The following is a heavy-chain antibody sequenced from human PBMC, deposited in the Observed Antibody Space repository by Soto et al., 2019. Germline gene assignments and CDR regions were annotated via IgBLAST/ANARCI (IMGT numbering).Heavy chain of an antibody. D-gene: IGHD3-22*01. J-gene: IGHJ4*02. CDR2: ISYDGSNQ. CDR1: GFIFRNYA. V-gene: IGHV3-30-3*01. Sequence: QVQLVESGGGVVQPGRSLRLSCAASGFIFRNYAMHWVRQVRQAPGKGLEWVAVISYDGSNQFYADSVKGRVTISRDDTKNTLYLQMNSLRADDTAVYYCARDDYSSTGRNSGFDYGSQGTLVTVSS. CDR3: ARDDYSSTGRNSGFDY.